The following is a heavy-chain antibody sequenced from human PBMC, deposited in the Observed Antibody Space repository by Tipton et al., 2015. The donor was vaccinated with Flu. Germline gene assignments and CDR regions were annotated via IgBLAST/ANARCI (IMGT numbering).Heavy chain of an antibody. CDR1: GYTFTGYY. CDR3: ARVGGGSYWEYFDY. V-gene: IGHV1-2*06. D-gene: IGHD1-26*01. Sequence: QLVQSGAEVKKPGASVKVSCRASGYTFTGYYMHWVRQAPGQGLEWMGRINPNSGGTNYAQKFQGRVTMTRDTSISTAYMELSRLRSDDTAVYYCARVGGGSYWEYFDYWGQGTLVTVSS. CDR2: INPNSGGT. J-gene: IGHJ4*02.